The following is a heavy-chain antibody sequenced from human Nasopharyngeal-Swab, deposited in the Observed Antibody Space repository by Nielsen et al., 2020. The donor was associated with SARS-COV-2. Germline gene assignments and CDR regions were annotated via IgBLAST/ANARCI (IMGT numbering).Heavy chain of an antibody. CDR1: RFTFSRSW. CDR2: IKQDGSGK. Sequence: GRSLRLSSATSRFTFSRSWMSWLRQAPGKGLEWVANIKQDGSGKYYVDSVKGRFTISRDNAKNSLYLQMNSLRAEDTAVYYCARDFLLDRVPNWFDPWGQGTLVTVSS. J-gene: IGHJ5*02. V-gene: IGHV3-7*01. D-gene: IGHD2-2*03. CDR3: ARDFLLDRVPNWFDP.